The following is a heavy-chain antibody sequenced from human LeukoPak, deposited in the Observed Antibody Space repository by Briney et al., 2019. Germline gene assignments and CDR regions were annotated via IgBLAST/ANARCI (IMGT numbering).Heavy chain of an antibody. V-gene: IGHV4-4*09. CDR1: GGSISGYY. CDR3: ARLTRLSTSPDRYYLDY. Sequence: SETLSLTCNVSGGSISGYYWSWIRQPPGKGLEWIGYIYTSGGTNYIPSLKGRVTISIDTSKNQFSLKLSSVTAADSAVYYCARLTRLSTSPDRYYLDYWGQGTLVTVSS. CDR2: IYTSGGT. D-gene: IGHD6-6*01. J-gene: IGHJ4*02.